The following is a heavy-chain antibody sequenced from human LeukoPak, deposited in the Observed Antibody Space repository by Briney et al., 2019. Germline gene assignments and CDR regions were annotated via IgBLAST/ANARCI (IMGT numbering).Heavy chain of an antibody. CDR3: ARTRLAPPDKSFDY. CDR1: GYTFTGYY. D-gene: IGHD6-19*01. Sequence: AASVKVSCTASGYTFTGYYMHLVRQAPGQGPEWMGWINPNSGGTNYAQNFQGRVTMTRDTSISTAYMELSRLRSDDTAVYYCARTRLAPPDKSFDYWGQGTLVTVSS. V-gene: IGHV1-2*02. CDR2: INPNSGGT. J-gene: IGHJ4*02.